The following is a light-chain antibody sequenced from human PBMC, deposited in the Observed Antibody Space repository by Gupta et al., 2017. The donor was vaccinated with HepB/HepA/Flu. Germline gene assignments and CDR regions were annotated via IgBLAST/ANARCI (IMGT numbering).Light chain of an antibody. CDR2: DAS. CDR3: QQRYNWPLT. CDR1: QGISNY. Sequence: EIVLTQSPATLPLSPGERATLSCRASQGISNYLAWYQQKPGQAPRLLISDASNRATGIPARFSGSGSGTDFTLTISSLEPEDFALYYCQQRYNWPLTFGGGTKVEIK. J-gene: IGKJ4*01. V-gene: IGKV3-11*01.